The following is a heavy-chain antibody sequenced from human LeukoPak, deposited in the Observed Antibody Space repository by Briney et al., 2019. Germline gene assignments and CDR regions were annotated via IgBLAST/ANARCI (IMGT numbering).Heavy chain of an antibody. Sequence: ASVKVSRKASGYTFTGYYMHWVRQAPGQGLEWMGRINPNSGGTNYAQKFQGRVTMTRDTSISTAYMELSRLRSDDTAVYYCARAGGPTVTKYYFDYWGQGTLVTVSS. CDR3: ARAGGPTVTKYYFDY. CDR2: INPNSGGT. D-gene: IGHD4-17*01. V-gene: IGHV1-2*06. CDR1: GYTFTGYY. J-gene: IGHJ4*02.